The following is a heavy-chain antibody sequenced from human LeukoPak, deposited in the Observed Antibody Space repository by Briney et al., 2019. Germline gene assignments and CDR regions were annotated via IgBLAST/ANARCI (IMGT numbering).Heavy chain of an antibody. D-gene: IGHD4-23*01. CDR1: GYTSTGDY. V-gene: IGHV1-2*02. J-gene: IGHJ3*02. Sequence: APVKVSCKASGYTSTGDYMHWVRQAPGQGLEWMGWINANRGGTNYAQKFQGRVTMTRDTSVSAAYMELTRLRSDDTAVYYCARDLPTPYDSSDIWGQGTMVTVSS. CDR3: ARDLPTPYDSSDI. CDR2: INANRGGT.